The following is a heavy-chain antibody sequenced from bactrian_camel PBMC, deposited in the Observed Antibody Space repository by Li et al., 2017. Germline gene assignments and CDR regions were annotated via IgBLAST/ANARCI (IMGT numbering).Heavy chain of an antibody. D-gene: IGHD6*01. CDR1: ADAYTYRYH. CDR3: AGEQYGDCRASAAFGV. J-gene: IGHJ6*01. Sequence: HVQLVESGGGSVQPGGSLRLTCSGSADAYTYRYHMGWFRQAPEKEREGVAFIDTGGATNYAYFAAGRFTISKDNVKTILYLEMHNLKPEDTSTYYCAGEQYGDCRASAAFGVWGQGTQVTVS. CDR2: IDTGGAT. V-gene: IGHV3S53*01.